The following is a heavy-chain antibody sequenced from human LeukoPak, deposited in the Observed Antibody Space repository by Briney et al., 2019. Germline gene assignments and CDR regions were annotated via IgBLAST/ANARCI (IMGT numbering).Heavy chain of an antibody. Sequence: ASVKVSCKASGYTFTGYYMHWVRQAPGQGLEWMGWINPNSGGTNYAQKFQGRVTMTRDTSISTAYMERSRLRSDDTAVYYCARVVPAANKNYYGMDVWGQGTTVTVSS. J-gene: IGHJ6*02. V-gene: IGHV1-2*02. CDR2: INPNSGGT. D-gene: IGHD2-2*01. CDR3: ARVVPAANKNYYGMDV. CDR1: GYTFTGYY.